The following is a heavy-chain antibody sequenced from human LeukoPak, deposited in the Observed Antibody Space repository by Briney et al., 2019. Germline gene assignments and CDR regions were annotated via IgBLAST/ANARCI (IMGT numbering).Heavy chain of an antibody. V-gene: IGHV3-30*18. CDR3: AKELLGPTRGYSGYDPYYFDY. Sequence: GGSLRLSCAASGFTFSSYGMHWVRQAPGKGLEWVAVISYDGSNKYYADSVNGRFTISRDNSKNTLYLQMNSLRAEDTAVYYCAKELLGPTRGYSGYDPYYFDYWGQGTLVTVSS. D-gene: IGHD5-12*01. CDR2: ISYDGSNK. CDR1: GFTFSSYG. J-gene: IGHJ4*02.